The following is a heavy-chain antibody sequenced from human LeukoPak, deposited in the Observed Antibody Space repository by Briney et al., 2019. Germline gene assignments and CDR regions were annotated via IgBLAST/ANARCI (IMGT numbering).Heavy chain of an antibody. CDR1: GGSISSSSYY. D-gene: IGHD3-16*02. CDR3: ASAVRDYVWGSYRSLDY. J-gene: IGHJ4*02. Sequence: PSETLSLTCTVSGGSISSSSYYWGWIRQPPGKGLEWIGSIYYSGSSYYNPSLKSRVTISVDTSKNQFSLKLSSVTAADTAVCCCASAVRDYVWGSYRSLDYWGQGTLVTVSS. CDR2: IYYSGSS. V-gene: IGHV4-39*01.